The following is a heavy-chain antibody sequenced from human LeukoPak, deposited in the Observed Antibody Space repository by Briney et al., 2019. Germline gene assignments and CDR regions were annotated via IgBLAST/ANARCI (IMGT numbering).Heavy chain of an antibody. D-gene: IGHD6-13*01. Sequence: GGSLRLSCAASGFTFSSYEMNWVRQAPGKGLEWVSYISSSGSTIYYADSVKGRFTISRDNAKNSLYLQMNSLRAEDTAVYYCARRSSSSYCYYYYMDVWGKGTTVTVSS. J-gene: IGHJ6*03. CDR1: GFTFSSYE. CDR3: ARRSSSSYCYYYYMDV. CDR2: ISSSGSTI. V-gene: IGHV3-48*03.